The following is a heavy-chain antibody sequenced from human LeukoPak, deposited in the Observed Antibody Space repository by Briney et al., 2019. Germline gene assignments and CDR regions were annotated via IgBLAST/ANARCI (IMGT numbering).Heavy chain of an antibody. CDR1: GGSISSSSYY. V-gene: IGHV4-39*07. CDR3: ARVDTSCYDY. D-gene: IGHD2-2*01. J-gene: IGHJ4*02. Sequence: SETLSLTCTVSGGSISSSSYYWGWIRQPPGKGLEWIGSIYYSGSTYYNPSLKSRVTISVDTSKNQFSLKLSSVTAADTAVYYCARVDTSCYDYWGQGTLVTVSS. CDR2: IYYSGST.